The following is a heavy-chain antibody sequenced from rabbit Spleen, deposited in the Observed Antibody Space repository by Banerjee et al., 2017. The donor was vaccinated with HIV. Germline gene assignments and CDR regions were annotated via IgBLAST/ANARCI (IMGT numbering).Heavy chain of an antibody. CDR3: VRGVLVVVAPTRLDL. V-gene: IGHV1S43*01. J-gene: IGHJ3*01. Sequence: QEQLEESGGGLVKPEGSLTLTCKASGFDLSSYYYMCWVRQAPGKGLELIGCIDTSSGSTWYASWVNGRFTISRSTSLNTVDLKMTSLTAADTATYFCVRGVLVVVAPTRLDLWGPGTLVTVS. CDR2: IDTSSGST. D-gene: IGHD8-1*01. CDR1: GFDLSSYYY.